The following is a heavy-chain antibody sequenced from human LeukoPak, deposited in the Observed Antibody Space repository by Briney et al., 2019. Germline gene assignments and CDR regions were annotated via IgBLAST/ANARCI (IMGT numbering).Heavy chain of an antibody. CDR3: TKVVRYYYGSESYYYYYYGMDV. V-gene: IGHV3-49*04. CDR1: GFTFGDYA. D-gene: IGHD3-10*01. Sequence: GGSLRLSCTASGFTFGDYAMSWVRQAPGKGLEWVGFIRSKAYGGTTEYAASVKGRFTISRDDSKSIAYLQINSLKTEDTAVYYCTKVVRYYYGSESYYYYYYGMDVWGQGTTVTVSS. CDR2: IRSKAYGGTT. J-gene: IGHJ6*02.